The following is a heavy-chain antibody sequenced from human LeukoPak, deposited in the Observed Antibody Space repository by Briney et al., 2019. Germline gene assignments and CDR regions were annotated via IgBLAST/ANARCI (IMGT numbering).Heavy chain of an antibody. CDR1: GGSISSYY. J-gene: IGHJ4*02. D-gene: IGHD6-19*01. Sequence: SETLSLTCTVSGGSISSYYWSWIRQPAGKGLEWIGRIYTSGSTNYNPSLKSRVTMSVDTSKNQFSLKLSSVTAADTAVYYCARHPPHLAVAGPKSLPFDYWGQGTLVTVSS. V-gene: IGHV4-4*07. CDR2: IYTSGST. CDR3: ARHPPHLAVAGPKSLPFDY.